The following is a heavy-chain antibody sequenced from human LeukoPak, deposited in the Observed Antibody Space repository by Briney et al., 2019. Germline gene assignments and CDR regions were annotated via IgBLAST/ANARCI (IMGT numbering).Heavy chain of an antibody. Sequence: SVKVSCKASGFTFTSSAMQWVRQARGQRLEWIGWIVVGSGNTNYAQKFQERVTITRDMSTSTAYMELSSLRSEDTAVYYCARGGCSGGSCRVFDYWGQGTLVTVSS. CDR3: ARGGCSGGSCRVFDY. V-gene: IGHV1-58*02. CDR2: IVVGSGNT. D-gene: IGHD2-15*01. J-gene: IGHJ4*02. CDR1: GFTFTSSA.